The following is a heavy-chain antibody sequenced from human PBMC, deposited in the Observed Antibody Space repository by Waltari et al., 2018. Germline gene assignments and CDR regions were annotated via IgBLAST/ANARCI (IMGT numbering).Heavy chain of an antibody. CDR2: IKCGGVNR. Sequence: VQLLESGGGLVQPGGSLRLSCAASGFTFSNYAMSWFRQAPGKGLGGVAVIKCGGVNRYHADSVKGRLTISRDDSKNTLYLQMNSLRAEDTAVYYCAKHPTVGNFDYWGQGTLVTVSP. CDR1: GFTFSNYA. J-gene: IGHJ4*02. CDR3: AKHPTVGNFDY. V-gene: IGHV3-23*01. D-gene: IGHD4-4*01.